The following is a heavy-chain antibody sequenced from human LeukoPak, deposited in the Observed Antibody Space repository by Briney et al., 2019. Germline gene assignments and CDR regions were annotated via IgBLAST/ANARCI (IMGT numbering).Heavy chain of an antibody. CDR2: ISANNGET. CDR3: ARVPPSAHQLLSSDY. CDR1: GYTFTNYG. J-gene: IGHJ4*02. Sequence: GASVKVSCKASGYTFTNYGISWVRQAPGQGLEWMAWISANNGETRYAQNFQGRVTMITDTSTSTAYLELRSLRSDDTAVYYCARVPPSAHQLLSSDYWGQGTQVTVSS. D-gene: IGHD2-2*01. V-gene: IGHV1-18*04.